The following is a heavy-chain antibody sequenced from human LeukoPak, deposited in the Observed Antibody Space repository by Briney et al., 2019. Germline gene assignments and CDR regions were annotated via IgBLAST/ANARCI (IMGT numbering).Heavy chain of an antibody. J-gene: IGHJ5*02. CDR2: IYYSGST. CDR3: ARDLMYTTPTGGEISP. CDR1: GGSISSSSYY. Sequence: PSETLSLTCTVSGGSISSSSYYWSWIRQPPGKDLEWIGYIYYSGSTYYNPSLKSRVTISVDTSKNQFSLKLSSVTAADTAVYYCARDLMYTTPTGGEISPWGQGTLVTVSS. D-gene: IGHD3-16*01. V-gene: IGHV4-30-4*01.